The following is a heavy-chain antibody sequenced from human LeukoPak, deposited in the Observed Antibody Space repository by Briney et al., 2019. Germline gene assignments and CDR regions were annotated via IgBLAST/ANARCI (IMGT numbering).Heavy chain of an antibody. CDR2: IYPGDSGT. D-gene: IGHD3-16*02. CDR3: ARAKNYDYVWGSYRSNAFDI. J-gene: IGHJ3*02. V-gene: IGHV5-51*01. CDR1: GYYFTDYW. Sequence: GESLKISCKGSGYYFTDYWIGWVRQIPGKGLGWMGIIYPGDSGTRYSPSCQGQGTISADKSISTAYLQWSSLKSSDTAMYYCARAKNYDYVWGSYRSNAFDIWGQGTMVTVSS.